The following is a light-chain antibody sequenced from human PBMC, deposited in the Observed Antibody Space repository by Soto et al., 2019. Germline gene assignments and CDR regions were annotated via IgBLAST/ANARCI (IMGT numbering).Light chain of an antibody. CDR3: QQYGT. CDR2: DAS. Sequence: DIQMTQSPSTLSAPVGDRVTITCRASQSISSWLAWYQQKPGKAPKLLIYDASSLESGVPSRFSGSGSGTEFTLTISSLQPDDFATYYCQQYGTFGQGTKVDFK. V-gene: IGKV1-5*01. J-gene: IGKJ1*01. CDR1: QSISSW.